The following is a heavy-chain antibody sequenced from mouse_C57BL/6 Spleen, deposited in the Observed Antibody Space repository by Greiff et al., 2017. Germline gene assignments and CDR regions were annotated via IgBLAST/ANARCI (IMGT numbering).Heavy chain of an antibody. J-gene: IGHJ3*01. CDR3: TTYYSNPCAY. V-gene: IGHV14-4*01. D-gene: IGHD2-5*01. Sequence: VQLQQSGAELVRPGASVKLSCTASGFNIKDDYMHWVKQRPEQGLEWIGWIDPENGDTEYASKFQGKATITADTSSNTAYLQLSSLTSEDTAVDYCTTYYSNPCAYWGQGTLVTVSA. CDR2: IDPENGDT. CDR1: GFNIKDDY.